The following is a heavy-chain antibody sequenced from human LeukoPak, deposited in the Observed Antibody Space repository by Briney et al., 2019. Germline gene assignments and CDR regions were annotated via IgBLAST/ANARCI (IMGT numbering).Heavy chain of an antibody. D-gene: IGHD3-22*01. CDR1: GGSISGYY. Sequence: SETLSLTCTVSGGSISGYYWSWIRQPPGKGLEWIGYIYYSGSTNYNPSLKSRVTISVDTSKNQFSLKLSSVTAAGTAVYYCARGTMMVGPWGQGTLVTVSS. J-gene: IGHJ5*02. V-gene: IGHV4-59*01. CDR2: IYYSGST. CDR3: ARGTMMVGP.